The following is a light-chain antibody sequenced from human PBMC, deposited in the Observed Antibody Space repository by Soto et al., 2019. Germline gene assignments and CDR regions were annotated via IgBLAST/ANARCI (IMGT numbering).Light chain of an antibody. V-gene: IGKV3-20*01. Sequence: EFVLTQSHGTLPLSPGKKATLSCRASQTVRNNYLAWYQQNPGRAPRLLIYDTSSRATGIPDRFSGGGSGTDFTLTISRLEPEDFAVYYCQQFSSYPLTFGGGTKVEIK. CDR3: QQFSSYPLT. CDR1: QTVRNNY. J-gene: IGKJ4*01. CDR2: DTS.